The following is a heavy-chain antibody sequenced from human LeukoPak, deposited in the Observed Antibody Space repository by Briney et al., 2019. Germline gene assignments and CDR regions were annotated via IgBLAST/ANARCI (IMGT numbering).Heavy chain of an antibody. V-gene: IGHV3-53*01. CDR3: ARGGSGNWNAPFDY. J-gene: IGHJ4*02. Sequence: GGSLRLSCAASGFIVNTNYMTWVRQAPGRGLEWVSFIYADGNTYYADSVKGRFTISRDNAKNSLYLQMNSLRADDTAVYYCARGGSGNWNAPFDYWGQGTLVTVSS. CDR2: IYADGNT. CDR1: GFIVNTNY. D-gene: IGHD1-1*01.